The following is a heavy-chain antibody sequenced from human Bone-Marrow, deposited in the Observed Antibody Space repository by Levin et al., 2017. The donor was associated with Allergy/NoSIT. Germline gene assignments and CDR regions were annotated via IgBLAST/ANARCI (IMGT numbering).Heavy chain of an antibody. V-gene: IGHV3-23*01. CDR2: LDGSSGKT. Sequence: PGESLKISCRISGFIFADYAMNWVHQAPGRGLEWVSSLDGSSGKTHYADSVKGRFTISREYSKNTLFLQMNSLRVEDTARYYCAKAGTTVMLDYSYLDVWGEGTAVTVSS. J-gene: IGHJ6*03. CDR3: AKAGTTVMLDYSYLDV. D-gene: IGHD4-17*01. CDR1: GFIFADYA.